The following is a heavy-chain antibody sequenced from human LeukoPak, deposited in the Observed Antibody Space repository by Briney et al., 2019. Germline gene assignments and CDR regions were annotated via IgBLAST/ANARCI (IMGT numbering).Heavy chain of an antibody. Sequence: GGSLRLSCAASGFTVSGYYMSWVRQAPGKGLEWVSVIYSGGLTYYADSVKGRFTISRDNSKNTIYLQMKSLRAEDTAVYYCAKVVTIKGYIDYWGQGTLVTVSS. CDR2: IYSGGLT. D-gene: IGHD2-21*01. CDR1: GFTVSGYY. J-gene: IGHJ4*02. V-gene: IGHV3-53*01. CDR3: AKVVTIKGYIDY.